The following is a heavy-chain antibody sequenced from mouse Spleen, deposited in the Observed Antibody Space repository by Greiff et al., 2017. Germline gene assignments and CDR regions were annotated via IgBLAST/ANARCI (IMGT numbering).Heavy chain of an antibody. CDR2: IYPGDGDT. CDR1: GYAFSSYW. Sequence: QVQLKESGAELVKPGASVKISCKASGYAFSSYWMNWVKQRPGKGLEWIGQIYPGDGDTNYNGKFKGKATLTADKSSSTAYMQLSSLTSEDSAVYFCAREDYSNYVYAMDYWGQGTSVTVSS. V-gene: IGHV1-80*01. J-gene: IGHJ4*01. CDR3: AREDYSNYVYAMDY. D-gene: IGHD2-5*01.